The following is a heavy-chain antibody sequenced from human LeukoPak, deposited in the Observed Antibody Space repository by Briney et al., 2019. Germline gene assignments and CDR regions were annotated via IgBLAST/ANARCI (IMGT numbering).Heavy chain of an antibody. CDR3: ARGAAAGTPAEYFQH. CDR2: ISAYNGNT. CDR1: GYTFTSYG. Sequence: EASVKVSCKDSGYTFTSYGISWVRRAPGQGLEWMGWISAYNGNTNYAQKLQGRVTMTTDTSTSTAYMELRSLRSDDTAVYYCARGAAAGTPAEYFQHWGQGTLVTVSS. V-gene: IGHV1-18*01. D-gene: IGHD6-13*01. J-gene: IGHJ1*01.